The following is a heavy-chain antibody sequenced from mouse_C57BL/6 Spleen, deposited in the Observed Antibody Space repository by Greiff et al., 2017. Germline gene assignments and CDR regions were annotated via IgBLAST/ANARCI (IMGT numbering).Heavy chain of an antibody. CDR2: IHPSDSDT. J-gene: IGHJ1*03. D-gene: IGHD1-1*01. Sequence: QVQLQQPGAELVKPGASVKVSCKASGYTFTSYWMHWVKQRPGQGLEWIGRIHPSDSDTNYNQKFKGKATLTVDKSSSTASMQLSSLTSEDSAVYYCAAWDYYGSSYWYFDVWGTGTTVTVSS. CDR1: GYTFTSYW. V-gene: IGHV1-74*01. CDR3: AAWDYYGSSYWYFDV.